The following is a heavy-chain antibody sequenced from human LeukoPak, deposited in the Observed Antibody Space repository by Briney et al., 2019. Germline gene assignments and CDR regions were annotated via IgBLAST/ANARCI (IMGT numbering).Heavy chain of an antibody. V-gene: IGHV3-21*01. CDR2: ISSSSSYI. CDR3: ARAGIPGWWAFDI. J-gene: IGHJ3*02. CDR1: GFTFSSYS. Sequence: MTGGSLRLSCAASGFTFSSYSMNWVRQAPGKGLEWVSSISSSSSYIYYADSVKGRFTISRDNAKNSLYLQTNSLRAEDTAVYYCARAGIPGWWAFDIWGQGTMVTVSS. D-gene: IGHD1-1*01.